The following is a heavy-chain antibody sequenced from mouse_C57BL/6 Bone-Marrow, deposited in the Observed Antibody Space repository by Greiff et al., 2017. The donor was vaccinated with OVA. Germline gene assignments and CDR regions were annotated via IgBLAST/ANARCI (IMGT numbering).Heavy chain of an antibody. J-gene: IGHJ3*01. CDR2: IKSNNGGT. V-gene: IGHV1-18*01. D-gene: IGHD2-4*01. CDR3: ARGGYYDYDGGAWFAY. CDR1: GYTFTDYN. Sequence: VQLQQSGPELAKPGASVKIPCKASGYTFTDYNMDWVKQSHGKSLEWIGEIKSNNGGTIYNQKFKVKATLTVAKSSSTASMELRSLTSDDTAVYYGARGGYYDYDGGAWFAYWGQGTLVTVSA.